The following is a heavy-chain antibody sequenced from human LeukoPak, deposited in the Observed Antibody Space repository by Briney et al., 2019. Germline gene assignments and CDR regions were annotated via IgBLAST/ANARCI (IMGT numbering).Heavy chain of an antibody. CDR1: GYTFTSYD. CDR2: MNPNSGNT. Sequence: ASVKVSCKASGYTFTSYDINWVRQATGQGLEWMGWMNPNSGNTGYAQKFQGRVTMTTDTSTSTAYMELRSLRSDDTAVYYCARDCSSTSCFLGAFDIWGQGTMVTVSS. CDR3: ARDCSSTSCFLGAFDI. J-gene: IGHJ3*02. D-gene: IGHD2-2*01. V-gene: IGHV1-8*01.